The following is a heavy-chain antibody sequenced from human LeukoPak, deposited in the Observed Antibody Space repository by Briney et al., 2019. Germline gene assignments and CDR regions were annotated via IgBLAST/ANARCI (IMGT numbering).Heavy chain of an antibody. Sequence: GGSLRLSCTASGFTFSTYAMSWVRQAPGKGLEWVSAISSNGGATYYADSVKGRFAISRDNSGSTVYLQLNSLRAEDTAIYYCAKESPYTNNRLYYFDYWGQGTLVTASS. CDR3: AKESPYTNNRLYYFDY. J-gene: IGHJ4*02. CDR1: GFTFSTYA. CDR2: ISSNGGAT. V-gene: IGHV3-23*01. D-gene: IGHD4-11*01.